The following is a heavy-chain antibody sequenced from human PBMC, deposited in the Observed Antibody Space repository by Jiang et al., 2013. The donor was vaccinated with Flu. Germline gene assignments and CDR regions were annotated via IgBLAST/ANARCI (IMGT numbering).Heavy chain of an antibody. D-gene: IGHD6-19*01. CDR3: AKDRSDSGSGWYVHEY. J-gene: IGHJ4*02. Sequence: GGGLVQPGGSLRLSCAASGFTFSSYVMTWVRQAPGKGLEWVSAISGSGGSTYYTDSVKGRFTISRDNSKNTLYLQMNSLRAEDTAVYYCAKDRSDSGSGWYVHEYWGQGTLVTVS. V-gene: IGHV3-23*01. CDR1: GFTFSSYV. CDR2: ISGSGGST.